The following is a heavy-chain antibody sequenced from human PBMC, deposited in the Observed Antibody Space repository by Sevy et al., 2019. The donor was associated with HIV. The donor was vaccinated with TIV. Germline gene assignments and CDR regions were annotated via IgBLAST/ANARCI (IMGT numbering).Heavy chain of an antibody. Sequence: ASVKVSCKASGYTFTGYYMHWVRQAPGQGLEWMGWINPNSDGTKYAQKFQGRVTMTRDTSISTAYMELSRLRSDDTAVDYCAGGSGGWGEDYWGQGTLVTVSS. CDR3: AGGSGGWGEDY. V-gene: IGHV1-2*02. CDR1: GYTFTGYY. D-gene: IGHD6-19*01. CDR2: INPNSDGT. J-gene: IGHJ4*02.